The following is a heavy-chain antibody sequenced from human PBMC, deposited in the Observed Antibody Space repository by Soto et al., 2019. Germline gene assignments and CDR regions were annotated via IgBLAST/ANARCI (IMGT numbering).Heavy chain of an antibody. D-gene: IGHD3-22*01. V-gene: IGHV3-23*01. Sequence: EVQLLESGGGLVQPGGSLRLSCAASGFIFSTYTMTWVRQAPGKGLEWVSSISGSGVNTYYADSVKGRFTISRDNSKNTLYLQLNSLRAEETALYYCAKDGSYYDNPTESDFWGQGVLVAVSS. CDR1: GFIFSTYT. J-gene: IGHJ4*02. CDR3: AKDGSYYDNPTESDF. CDR2: ISGSGVNT.